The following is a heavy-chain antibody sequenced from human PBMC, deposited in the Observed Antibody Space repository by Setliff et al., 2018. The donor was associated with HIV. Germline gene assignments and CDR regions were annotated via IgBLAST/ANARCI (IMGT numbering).Heavy chain of an antibody. D-gene: IGHD3-3*01. CDR3: ARDSRPRSGFWVSDYYYYMDV. CDR2: ISSGGTIL. CDR1: GFIFSEHY. V-gene: IGHV3-11*01. Sequence: GGSLRLSCAASGFIFSEHYMSWIRQAPGKGLEWVSYISSGGTILHYADSVKGRFTISRDNAKNSLYLHMNSLRAEDTAVYYCARDSRPRSGFWVSDYYYYMDVWGKGTTVTVS. J-gene: IGHJ6*03.